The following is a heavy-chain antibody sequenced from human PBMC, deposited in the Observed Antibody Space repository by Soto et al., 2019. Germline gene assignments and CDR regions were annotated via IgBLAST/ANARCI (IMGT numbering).Heavy chain of an antibody. CDR1: GYTFTSYG. J-gene: IGHJ4*02. D-gene: IGHD2-2*01. CDR3: ARDHGVVVPAANFDY. Sequence: QVQLVQSGAEVKKPGASVKVSCKASGYTFTSYGISWVRQAPGQGLEWMGWISAYNGNTNYAQKLQGRVTMTTDTSXXTAYMELRSLRSDDTAVYYCARDHGVVVPAANFDYWGQGTLVTVSS. V-gene: IGHV1-18*01. CDR2: ISAYNGNT.